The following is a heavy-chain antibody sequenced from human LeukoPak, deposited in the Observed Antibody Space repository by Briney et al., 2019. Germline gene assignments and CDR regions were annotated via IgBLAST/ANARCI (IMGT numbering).Heavy chain of an antibody. Sequence: GRSLRLSCAASGFTFDDYAMHWVRQAPGKGLEWVSGISWNSGSIGYADSVKGRFTISRDNSKNTLYLQMNSLRAEDTAVYYCAKFTMVRGVIKPFDYWGQGTLVTVSS. V-gene: IGHV3-9*01. D-gene: IGHD3-10*01. CDR1: GFTFDDYA. J-gene: IGHJ4*02. CDR3: AKFTMVRGVIKPFDY. CDR2: ISWNSGSI.